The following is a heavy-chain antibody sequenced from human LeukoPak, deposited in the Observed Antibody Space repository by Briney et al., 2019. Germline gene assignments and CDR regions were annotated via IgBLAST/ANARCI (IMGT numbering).Heavy chain of an antibody. V-gene: IGHV3-48*01. CDR2: ISGDGNAK. J-gene: IGHJ4*02. Sequence: GGSLRLSCAASGFSFSSYSINWVRQAPGKGLEWVSYISGDGNAKHYTDSVKGRFTISRDNAKNALYLQMNSLRAEDTAVYYCARAINAGDFDYWGQGTLVTVSS. CDR3: ARAINAGDFDY. CDR1: GFSFSSYS. D-gene: IGHD2-8*02.